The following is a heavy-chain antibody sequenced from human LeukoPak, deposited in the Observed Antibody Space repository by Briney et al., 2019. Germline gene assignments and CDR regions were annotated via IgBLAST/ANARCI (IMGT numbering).Heavy chain of an antibody. V-gene: IGHV3-53*04. CDR2: IYSSGNT. Sequence: GSLRLSCAASGFTVSSNYMSWVRQAPGKGLEWVSIIYSSGNTYYADSVKGRFTISRHNSKNTLYLQMNSLRAEDTAVYYCASAHYYDSSGYFSGFDYWGQGTLVTVSS. D-gene: IGHD3-22*01. J-gene: IGHJ4*02. CDR3: ASAHYYDSSGYFSGFDY. CDR1: GFTVSSNY.